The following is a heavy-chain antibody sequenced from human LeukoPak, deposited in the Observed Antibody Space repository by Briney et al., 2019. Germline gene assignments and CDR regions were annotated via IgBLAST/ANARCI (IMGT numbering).Heavy chain of an antibody. J-gene: IGHJ4*02. V-gene: IGHV3-53*01. Sequence: AGGSLRLSCGASVFTFSDYYIFWVRQAPGKGLEWVSVIYSGGSTHYADSVKGRFTISRDNSKNTLYLQMNSLRAEDTAVYYCARVGVGDSFDFWGQGTLVTVSS. CDR1: VFTFSDYY. CDR2: IYSGGST. CDR3: ARVGVGDSFDF. D-gene: IGHD3-10*01.